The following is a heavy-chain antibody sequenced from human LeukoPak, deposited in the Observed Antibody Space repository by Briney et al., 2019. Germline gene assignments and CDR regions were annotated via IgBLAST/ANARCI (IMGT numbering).Heavy chain of an antibody. J-gene: IGHJ4*02. D-gene: IGHD1-1*01. Sequence: SVKVSCKASGGTFSSYAISWVRQAPGQGLEWMGGIIPIFGTANYAQKFQGRVTITTDESTSTAYMELSSLRSDDTAVYYCARGLGTRWFFDYWGQGTLVTVSS. V-gene: IGHV1-69*05. CDR3: ARGLGTRWFFDY. CDR1: GGTFSSYA. CDR2: IIPIFGTA.